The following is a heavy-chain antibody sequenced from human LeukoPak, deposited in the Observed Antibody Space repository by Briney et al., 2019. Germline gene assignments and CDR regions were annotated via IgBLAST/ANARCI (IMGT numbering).Heavy chain of an antibody. Sequence: GASVKVSCKASGGTFSSYAISWVRQAPGQGLEWMGGIIPIFGTANYAQKFQGRVTITADESTSTAYMELSSLRSEDTAVYYCARDRHRGYSYGGPLGYWGQGTLVTVSS. J-gene: IGHJ4*02. CDR2: IIPIFGTA. D-gene: IGHD5-18*01. V-gene: IGHV1-69*13. CDR1: GGTFSSYA. CDR3: ARDRHRGYSYGGPLGY.